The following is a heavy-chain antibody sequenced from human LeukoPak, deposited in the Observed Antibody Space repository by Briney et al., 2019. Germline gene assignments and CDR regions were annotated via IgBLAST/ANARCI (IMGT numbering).Heavy chain of an antibody. CDR1: GFTFRNYV. CDR3: GKKTGYSSGWYLES. D-gene: IGHD6-19*01. V-gene: IGHV3-30*18. CDR2: TSSDLNVK. J-gene: IGHJ4*02. Sequence: GVSLRLSCAASGFTFRNYVIHWVRQAPGKGLEWVAVTSSDLNVKLYADSVKGRFTISRDNSRSTLYLQMNSLRAEDAAVYYCGKKTGYSSGWYLESWGQGTLVTVSS.